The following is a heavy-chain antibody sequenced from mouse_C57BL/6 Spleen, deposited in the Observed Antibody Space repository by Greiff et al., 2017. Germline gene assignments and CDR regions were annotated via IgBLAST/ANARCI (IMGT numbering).Heavy chain of an antibody. CDR2: IDPETGGT. D-gene: IGHD4-1*01. Sequence: QVQLQQSGAELVRPGASVTLSCKASGYTFTDYEMHWVKQTPVHGLEWIGAIDPETGGTAYNQKFKGKAILTADKSSSTAYMELRSLTSEDSAVYYWTRSLGRGYAMDYWGQGTSVTVSS. V-gene: IGHV1-15*01. J-gene: IGHJ4*01. CDR1: GYTFTDYE. CDR3: TRSLGRGYAMDY.